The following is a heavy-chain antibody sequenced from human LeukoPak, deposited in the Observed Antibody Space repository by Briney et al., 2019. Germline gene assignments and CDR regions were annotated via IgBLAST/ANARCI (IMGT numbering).Heavy chain of an antibody. V-gene: IGHV1-8*01. CDR1: GYTFTSYD. D-gene: IGHD4-17*01. CDR2: MNPNSGNT. Sequence: GASVKVSCKASGYTFTSYDINWVRQATGQGLEWMGWMNPNSGNTGYAQKFQGRVTMTRNTPISTAYIELSSLRSEDTAVYYCARETVTSLGDWFDPWGQGTLVTVSS. J-gene: IGHJ5*02. CDR3: ARETVTSLGDWFDP.